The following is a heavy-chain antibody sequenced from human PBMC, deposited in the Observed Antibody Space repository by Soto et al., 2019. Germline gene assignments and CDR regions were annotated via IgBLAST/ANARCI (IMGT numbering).Heavy chain of an antibody. Sequence: QSGGSLRLSCAASGFTFSSYGMHWVRQAPGKGLEWVAVISYDGSNKYYADSVKGRFTISRDNSKNTLYLQMNSLRAEDTAVYYCAKDYTPYYDSSGYLDYWGQGTLVTVSS. CDR3: AKDYTPYYDSSGYLDY. D-gene: IGHD3-22*01. CDR2: ISYDGSNK. J-gene: IGHJ4*02. V-gene: IGHV3-30*18. CDR1: GFTFSSYG.